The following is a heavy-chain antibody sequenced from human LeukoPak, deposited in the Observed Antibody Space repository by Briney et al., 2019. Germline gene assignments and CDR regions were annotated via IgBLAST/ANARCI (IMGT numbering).Heavy chain of an antibody. Sequence: PSGGSLRLSCAASGFTFSSYGMHWVRQAPGKGLEWVAFIRYDGSEKHYADSVKGRFTISRDNSENTLFLQMNSLRAGDTAVYYCAKNREPSGDYAGAFDFWGQGTLVTVSS. V-gene: IGHV3-30*02. CDR3: AKNREPSGDYAGAFDF. CDR2: IRYDGSEK. J-gene: IGHJ4*02. CDR1: GFTFSSYG. D-gene: IGHD4-17*01.